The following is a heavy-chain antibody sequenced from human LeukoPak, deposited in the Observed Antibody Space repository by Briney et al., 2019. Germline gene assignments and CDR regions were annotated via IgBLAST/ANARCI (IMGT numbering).Heavy chain of an antibody. D-gene: IGHD2-15*01. V-gene: IGHV4-39*07. J-gene: IGHJ4*02. CDR2: INHSGST. CDR3: ATGQYCSGGSCYSVNAY. CDR1: GGSINTSTYY. Sequence: PSETLSLTCTVSGGSINTSTYYWSWIRQPPGKGLEWIGEINHSGSTNYNPSLKSRVTISVDTSKNQFSLKLSSVTAADTAVYYCATGQYCSGGSCYSVNAYWGQGTLVTVSS.